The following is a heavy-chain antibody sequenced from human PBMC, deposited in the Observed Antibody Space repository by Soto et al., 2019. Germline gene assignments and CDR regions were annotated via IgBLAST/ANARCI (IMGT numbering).Heavy chain of an antibody. CDR1: GFTFNNYA. Sequence: EVQLLESGGGVVQPGGSLRLSCAASGFTFNNYAMTWVRQAPGKWLEWVSAISGGGDTTSYADSVKGRFTVSRDGSKNTLYLQMSSLRAEDTAIYYCAKGRGGSGSLTPRVDFWGQGTLVTVSS. CDR3: AKGRGGSGSLTPRVDF. V-gene: IGHV3-23*01. D-gene: IGHD3-10*01. J-gene: IGHJ4*02. CDR2: ISGGGDTT.